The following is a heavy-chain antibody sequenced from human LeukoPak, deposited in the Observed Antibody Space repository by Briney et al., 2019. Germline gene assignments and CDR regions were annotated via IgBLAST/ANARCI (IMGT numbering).Heavy chain of an antibody. Sequence: GASVKVSCKASGGTFSSYAISWVRQAPGQGLEWMGGIIPIFGTANYAQKFQGRVTITADESTSTAYMELSSLRSEDTAVYYCARDSSGYQEIDAFDIWGQGTMVTVSS. J-gene: IGHJ3*02. D-gene: IGHD3-22*01. CDR2: IIPIFGTA. CDR1: GGTFSSYA. V-gene: IGHV1-69*13. CDR3: ARDSSGYQEIDAFDI.